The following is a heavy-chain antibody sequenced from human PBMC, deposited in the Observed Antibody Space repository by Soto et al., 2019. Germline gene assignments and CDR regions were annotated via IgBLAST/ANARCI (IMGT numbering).Heavy chain of an antibody. Sequence: SETLSLTCNVSGGSMGTFYWSWIRQPPGEGLEWLGFIYYGGRTNYNPSLTSRVTISVDTSKNQSSLKLESVTAADTAVYYCARSPKYNSGWNGAFDYWGQGSMVTVSS. CDR2: IYYGGRT. V-gene: IGHV4-59*01. CDR3: ARSPKYNSGWNGAFDY. D-gene: IGHD6-19*01. J-gene: IGHJ4*02. CDR1: GGSMGTFY.